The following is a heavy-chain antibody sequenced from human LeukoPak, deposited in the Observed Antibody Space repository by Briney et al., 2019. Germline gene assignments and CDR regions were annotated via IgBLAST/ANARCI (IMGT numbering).Heavy chain of an antibody. CDR3: ARHDGVTGYPAY. V-gene: IGHV4-30-2*01. J-gene: IGHJ4*02. CDR1: GGSISSNGYS. D-gene: IGHD3-9*01. Sequence: SETLSLTCAVSGGSISSNGYSGSGIRQPPGGGREWIGYIYHSGSTYYNPSLKRRVPISVDRSKNQFSLKLSSVTGADTAVYYCARHDGVTGYPAYWGQGTLVTVSS. CDR2: IYHSGST.